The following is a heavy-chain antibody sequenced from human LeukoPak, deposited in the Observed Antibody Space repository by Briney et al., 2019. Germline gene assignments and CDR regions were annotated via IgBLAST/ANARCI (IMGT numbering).Heavy chain of an antibody. D-gene: IGHD6-6*01. V-gene: IGHV4-39*01. J-gene: IGHJ3*02. Sequence: PSETLSLTCTVSGGSISSSSYYWGWIRQPPGKGLEWIGSIYYSGSTYYNPSLKSRVTISVDTSKNQFSLKLSSVTAADTAVYYCARGFFVPGTGAMVSPGAFDIWGQGTMVTVSS. CDR1: GGSISSSSYY. CDR3: ARGFFVPGTGAMVSPGAFDI. CDR2: IYYSGST.